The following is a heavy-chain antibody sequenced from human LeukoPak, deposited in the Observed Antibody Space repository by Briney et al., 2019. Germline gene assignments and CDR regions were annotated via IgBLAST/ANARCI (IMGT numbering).Heavy chain of an antibody. CDR2: IYYSGST. Sequence: SETLSLTCTVSGGSISSSSYYWGWIRQPPGKGLEWIGSIYYSGSTYYNPSLKSRVTISVDTSKNQFSLKLSSVTAADTAVYYCARVPRYCSSTSCYAWWFDPWGQGTLVTVSS. CDR1: GGSISSSSYY. D-gene: IGHD2-2*01. J-gene: IGHJ5*02. V-gene: IGHV4-39*07. CDR3: ARVPRYCSSTSCYAWWFDP.